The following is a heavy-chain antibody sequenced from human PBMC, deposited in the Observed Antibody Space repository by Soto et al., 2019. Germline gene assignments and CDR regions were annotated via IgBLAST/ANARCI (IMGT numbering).Heavy chain of an antibody. D-gene: IGHD2-2*01. CDR3: AKDLEGLSARFES. V-gene: IGHV3-23*01. CDR2: ISASGGRT. J-gene: IGHJ4*02. CDR1: GFTFGNYA. Sequence: PGGSLRLSCRASGFTFGNYAMAGVRQAPGKGLKWVSGISASGGRTYYADSAKRRFTISRDNSNNTLYLQMSSLRAEDPAVYYCAKDLEGLSARFESWGQGALVTVSS.